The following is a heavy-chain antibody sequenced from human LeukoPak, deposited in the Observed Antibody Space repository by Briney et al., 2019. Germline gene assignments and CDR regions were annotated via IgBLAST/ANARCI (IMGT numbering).Heavy chain of an antibody. CDR3: ARDNYYDSSGYSGTRHDY. D-gene: IGHD3-22*01. J-gene: IGHJ4*02. Sequence: PGGSLRLSCAASGFTFSSYGMHWVRQAPGKGLEWVAVIWYDGSNKYYADSVKGRFTISRDNSKNTLYLQMNSLRAEDTAVYYCARDNYYDSSGYSGTRHDYWGQGTLVTVSS. V-gene: IGHV3-33*01. CDR2: IWYDGSNK. CDR1: GFTFSSYG.